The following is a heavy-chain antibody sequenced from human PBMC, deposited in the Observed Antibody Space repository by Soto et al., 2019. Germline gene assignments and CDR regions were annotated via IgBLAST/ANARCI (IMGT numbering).Heavy chain of an antibody. J-gene: IGHJ4*02. Sequence: SETLSLTCTVSGGSISSNSYFWGWIRQPPGKGLEWIGSIYYSGRTYYNPSLKSRVTIPVDTSKSQFSLKLSSVTAADTAVYYCARVAVDYYDSSGYYYVGYWGQGTLVTVSS. D-gene: IGHD3-22*01. CDR3: ARVAVDYYDSSGYYYVGY. CDR2: IYYSGRT. V-gene: IGHV4-39*01. CDR1: GGSISSNSYF.